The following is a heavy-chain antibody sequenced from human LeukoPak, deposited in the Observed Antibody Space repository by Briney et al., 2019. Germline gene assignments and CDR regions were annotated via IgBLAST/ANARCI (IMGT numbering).Heavy chain of an antibody. CDR2: LRGDTGDT. CDR1: GYMVSDYY. CDR3: ARVRGNACDY. V-gene: IGHV1-2*02. J-gene: IGHJ4*02. D-gene: IGHD3-10*01. Sequence: GASVKVSCKTSGYMVSDYYMHWVRQAPGQGLEWMGWLRGDTGDTDSPQKFKGRVTMTRDTATNTAYMQLSRLTYDDTAIYFCARVRGNACDYWGQGTLVTVSS.